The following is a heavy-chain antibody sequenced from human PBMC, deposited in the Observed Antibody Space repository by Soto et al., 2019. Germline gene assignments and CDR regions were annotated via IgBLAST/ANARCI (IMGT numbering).Heavy chain of an antibody. Sequence: GSLRLSCAASGFIFSNYWMTWVRQAPGKGLEWVANIKQDGSEKNYVNSVKGRFTISRDNAKNSLYLQMNSLRAEDTAVYYCARVLQVLITPYFDSSGQGTLVTVSS. CDR1: GFIFSNYW. V-gene: IGHV3-7*05. CDR2: IKQDGSEK. J-gene: IGHJ4*02. CDR3: ARVLQVLITPYFDS. D-gene: IGHD3-22*01.